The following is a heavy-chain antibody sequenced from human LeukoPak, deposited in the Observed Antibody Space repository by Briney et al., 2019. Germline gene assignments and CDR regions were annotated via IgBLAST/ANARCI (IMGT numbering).Heavy chain of an antibody. CDR1: GFTFSDYY. J-gene: IGHJ6*02. Sequence: GGSLRLSCAASGFTFSDYYMSWIRQAPGKGLEWVSYISSSGSTIYYADSVKGRFTISRDNAKNSLYLQMNSLRAEDTAVYYCARPPSYSTNGGLDYYYGMDVWGQGTTVTVSS. D-gene: IGHD2-8*01. CDR3: ARPPSYSTNGGLDYYYGMDV. V-gene: IGHV3-11*01. CDR2: ISSSGSTI.